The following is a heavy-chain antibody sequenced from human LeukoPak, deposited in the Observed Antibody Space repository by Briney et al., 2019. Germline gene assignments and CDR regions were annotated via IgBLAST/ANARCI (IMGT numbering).Heavy chain of an antibody. D-gene: IGHD3-3*01. J-gene: IGHJ4*02. CDR1: GFTFSSYS. Sequence: GGSLRLPCAASGFTFSSYSMNWVRQAPGKGLEWVSSISSSSSYIYYADSVKGRFTISRDNAKNSLYLQMDSLRAEDTAVYYCARGYYDFWSGYYQQYFDYWGQGTLVTVSS. CDR3: ARGYYDFWSGYYQQYFDY. V-gene: IGHV3-21*01. CDR2: ISSSSSYI.